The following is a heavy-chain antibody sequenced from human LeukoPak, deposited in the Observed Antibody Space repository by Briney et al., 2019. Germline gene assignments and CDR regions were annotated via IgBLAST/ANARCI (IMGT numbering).Heavy chain of an antibody. J-gene: IGHJ4*02. CDR3: ARGIAAVGIVGVFDC. CDR1: GFSVSSNH. Sequence: GGSLRLSCAASGFSVSSNHMSWVRQAPGKGLEWVSVIYSSGNTHYADSVKGRFTISGDNSKNTLYLQMNSLRAEDTAVYYCARGIAAVGIVGVFDCWGQGTLVTVSS. V-gene: IGHV3-66*01. CDR2: IYSSGNT. D-gene: IGHD6-13*01.